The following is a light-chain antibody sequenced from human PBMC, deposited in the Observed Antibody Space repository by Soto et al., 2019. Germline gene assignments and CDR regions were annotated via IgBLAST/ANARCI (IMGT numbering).Light chain of an antibody. V-gene: IGKV1-39*01. CDR3: QQSHSSPLS. J-gene: IGKJ4*01. Sequence: IQMTQSPSSLSASVGDRVTITCRASQSIVRNLNWYQQKPGKAPELLIYTASNLESGVPSRFSGSGSGTDIALTISSLQPEDSAVYYCQQSHSSPLSFGGGTKVEFK. CDR1: QSIVRN. CDR2: TAS.